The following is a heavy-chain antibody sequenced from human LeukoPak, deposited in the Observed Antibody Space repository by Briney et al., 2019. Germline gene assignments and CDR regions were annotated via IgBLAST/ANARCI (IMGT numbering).Heavy chain of an antibody. J-gene: IGHJ3*02. CDR1: GGSISSHY. Sequence: SETLSHTCTVSGGSISSHYWSWIRQPAGKGLEWIGRIYTSGSTNYNPSLKSRVTMSVDTSKNQFSLKLSSVTAADTAVYYCARDSDIVVVPAAIGRHCSGGSCYRGPLPGNSKGDALDIWGQGTMVTVSS. V-gene: IGHV4-4*07. D-gene: IGHD2-2*02. CDR2: IYTSGST. CDR3: ARDSDIVVVPAAIGRHCSGGSCYRGPLPGNSKGDALDI.